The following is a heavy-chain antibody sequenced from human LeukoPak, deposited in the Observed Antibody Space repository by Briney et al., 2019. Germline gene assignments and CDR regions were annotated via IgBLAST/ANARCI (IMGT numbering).Heavy chain of an antibody. Sequence: GASLRLSCAASGFTFSSYAISWVRQAPGKGLEWVSAISGSGGSTYYADSVKGRFTISRDNSKNTLYLQMNSLRAEDTAVYYCAKDPAVGGATGYFDYWGQGTLVTVSS. CDR1: GFTFSSYA. CDR3: AKDPAVGGATGYFDY. J-gene: IGHJ4*02. V-gene: IGHV3-23*01. CDR2: ISGSGGST. D-gene: IGHD1-26*01.